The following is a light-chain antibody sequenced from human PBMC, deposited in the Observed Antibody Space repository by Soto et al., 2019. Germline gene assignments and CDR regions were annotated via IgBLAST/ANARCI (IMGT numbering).Light chain of an antibody. Sequence: QSVLTQPPSASGTPGQRVTIFCSGSSSNLGVNSVSWYQQIPGTAPKLLIYSNNQRPSGVPDRISGSKSGTSASLAISGLQSEDEADYYCEAWDDSLNGVVFGGGTKLTVL. CDR1: SSNLGVNS. CDR2: SNN. J-gene: IGLJ2*01. V-gene: IGLV1-44*01. CDR3: EAWDDSLNGVV.